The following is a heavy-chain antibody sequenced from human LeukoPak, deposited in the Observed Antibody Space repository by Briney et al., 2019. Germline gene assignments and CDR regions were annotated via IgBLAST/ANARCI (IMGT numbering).Heavy chain of an antibody. D-gene: IGHD6-19*01. CDR1: GGSISSSSYY. Sequence: ASETLSLTRTVSGGSISSSSYYWGWIRQPPGKGLEWIGSIYYSGSTYYNPSLKSRVTISVDTSKSQFSLKLSSVTAADTAVYYCARGGGSIAVAGLYFDYWGQGTLVTVSS. CDR3: ARGGGSIAVAGLYFDY. CDR2: IYYSGST. J-gene: IGHJ4*02. V-gene: IGHV4-39*07.